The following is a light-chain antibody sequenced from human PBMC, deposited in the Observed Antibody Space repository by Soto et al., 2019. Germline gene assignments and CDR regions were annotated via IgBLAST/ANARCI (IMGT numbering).Light chain of an antibody. J-gene: IGKJ5*01. Sequence: DIPMTQSPSAMSASIGDRVTITCRASQVISTYLAWFQQKPGKAPKRLIYAASTLQSGVPSRFSRSVSWTEFTLTINSLQPEDFATYYCLQHNSYPFTFGQGTRLEIK. CDR1: QVISTY. CDR3: LQHNSYPFT. V-gene: IGKV1-17*03. CDR2: AAS.